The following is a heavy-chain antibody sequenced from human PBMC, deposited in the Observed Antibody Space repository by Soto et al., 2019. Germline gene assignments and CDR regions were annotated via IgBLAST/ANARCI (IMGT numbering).Heavy chain of an antibody. CDR1: GGSVSSYY. D-gene: IGHD4-17*01. J-gene: IGHJ4*02. Sequence: QVQLQESGPGLVKTSETLSLTCTVSGGSVSSYYWSWIRQPPGKGLEWIGYIFYSGSTNYNPSLKSRVTISIDTSKNQFSLRLTSVTAADTAVYYCARSSPYGDYDFDYWGQGTLVTVSS. CDR2: IFYSGST. V-gene: IGHV4-59*02. CDR3: ARSSPYGDYDFDY.